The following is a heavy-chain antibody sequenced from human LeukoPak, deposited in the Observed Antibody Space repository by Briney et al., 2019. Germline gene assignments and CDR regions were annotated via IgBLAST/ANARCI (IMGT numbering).Heavy chain of an antibody. D-gene: IGHD3-10*02. CDR1: GFTFSSYG. CDR3: ARDVRSYMDV. J-gene: IGHJ6*03. Sequence: GSLRLSCAASGFTFSSYGMHWVRQAPGKGLGWVAVIWSDGSNKYYADSVKGRFTISRDNSENTLYLLMNSLRAEDTAVYYCARDVRSYMDVWGKGTTVTVSS. CDR2: IWSDGSNK. V-gene: IGHV3-33*01.